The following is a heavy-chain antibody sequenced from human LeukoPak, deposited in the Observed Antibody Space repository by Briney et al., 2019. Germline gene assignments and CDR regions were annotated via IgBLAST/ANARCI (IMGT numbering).Heavy chain of an antibody. V-gene: IGHV4-39*07. D-gene: IGHD2-21*02. Sequence: SETLSLTCSVSGGSISSPVHYWGWIRQPPGKGLECIGTIYYSGSTYYNPSLKSRVTISVDTSKNQFSLILTFVTAADPVVYYCARVTVTNWFDPWGQRTLVTVSS. CDR1: GGSISSPVHY. CDR3: ARVTVTNWFDP. CDR2: IYYSGST. J-gene: IGHJ5*02.